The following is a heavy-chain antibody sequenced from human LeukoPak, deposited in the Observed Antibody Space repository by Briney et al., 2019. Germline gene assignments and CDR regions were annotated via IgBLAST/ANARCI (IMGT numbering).Heavy chain of an antibody. CDR1: GFTVSSNY. Sequence: GGSLRLSCAASGFTVSSNYMSRVRQAPGKGLEWVSVIYSGGSTYYADSVKGRLTISRDNSKNTLYLQMNSLRAEDTAVYYCAREARYGSGSYSFDYWGQGTLVTVSS. J-gene: IGHJ4*02. D-gene: IGHD3-10*01. CDR3: AREARYGSGSYSFDY. V-gene: IGHV3-53*01. CDR2: IYSGGST.